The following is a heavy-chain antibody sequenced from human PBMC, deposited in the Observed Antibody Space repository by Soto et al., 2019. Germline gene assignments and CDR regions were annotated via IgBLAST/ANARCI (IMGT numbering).Heavy chain of an antibody. J-gene: IGHJ4*02. CDR3: ARESVGILDY. D-gene: IGHD1-26*01. Sequence: QVQLVESGGGLVKPGGSLRLSCVASGFSFSDYYMSWIREAPGKGLEWLSYISKSSDYPKYADSVKGRFTISRDNAKNSLDLQMNGLRAEDTAVYYCARESVGILDYGGQGALVTVSS. V-gene: IGHV3-11*06. CDR2: ISKSSDYP. CDR1: GFSFSDYY.